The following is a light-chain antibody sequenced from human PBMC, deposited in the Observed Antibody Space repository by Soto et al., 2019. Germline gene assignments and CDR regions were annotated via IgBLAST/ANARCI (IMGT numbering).Light chain of an antibody. Sequence: EIVLTQSPATLSLSPGESATLSCRASQSVSSSQVAWYQLKPGQAPRLLIYGASSRATGIPDRFSGVGYETYFTLTISGLEPVDCAVYYCQQYATSPYTFGQGTKLEIK. CDR1: QSVSSSQ. J-gene: IGKJ2*01. CDR3: QQYATSPYT. V-gene: IGKV3-20*01. CDR2: GAS.